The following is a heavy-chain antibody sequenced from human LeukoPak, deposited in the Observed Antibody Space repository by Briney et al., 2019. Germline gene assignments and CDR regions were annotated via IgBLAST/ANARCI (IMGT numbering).Heavy chain of an antibody. Sequence: GGSLRLSCVASQFTFSSYAMSWVRQAPGKGLEWVSTISGSGGSTYYADSVKGRFTISRDNSKNTLYLQMDSLRAEDTAVYYCAEGVVEGPDYWGQGTLVTVSS. J-gene: IGHJ4*02. CDR1: QFTFSSYA. V-gene: IGHV3-23*01. D-gene: IGHD2-15*01. CDR3: AEGVVEGPDY. CDR2: ISGSGGST.